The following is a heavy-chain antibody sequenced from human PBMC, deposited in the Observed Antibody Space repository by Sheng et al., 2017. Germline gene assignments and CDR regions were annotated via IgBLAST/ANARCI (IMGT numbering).Heavy chain of an antibody. D-gene: IGHD1-26*01. Sequence: EVQLVASGGALVQPGGSRRDSPVQPLDSPSRLIGCTGSGQAPGEGLVWVSLIQNDGITTNYADSVKGRFTISRDDAKNTLYLQMNSLRAEDTTMYYCVRDGNGWERPFDYWGQGTQVTVSS. CDR3: VRDGNGWERPFDY. CDR1: DSPSRLIG. J-gene: IGHJ4*02. V-gene: IGHV3-74*01. CDR2: IQNDGITT.